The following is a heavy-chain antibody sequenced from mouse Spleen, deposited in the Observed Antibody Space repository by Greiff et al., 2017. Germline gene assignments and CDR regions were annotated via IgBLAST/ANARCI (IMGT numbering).Heavy chain of an antibody. CDR1: GFTFSSYA. CDR3: ASYYHGGGFDY. D-gene: IGHD1-1*02. J-gene: IGHJ2*01. CDR2: ISSGGST. Sequence: EVMLVESGGGLVKPGGSLKLSCAASGFTFSSYAMSWVRQTPEKRLEWVASISSGGSTYYPDSVKGRFTISRDNARNILYLQMSSLRSEDTAMYYCASYYHGGGFDYWGQGTTLTVSS. V-gene: IGHV5-6-5*01.